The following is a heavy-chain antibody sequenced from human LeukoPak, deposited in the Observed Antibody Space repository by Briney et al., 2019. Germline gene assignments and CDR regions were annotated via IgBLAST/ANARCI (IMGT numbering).Heavy chain of an antibody. Sequence: PSETLSLTCTVSGGSNSSSSYYWGWIRQPPGKGLEWIGSIYYSGSTYYNPSLKSRVTISVDTSKNQFSLKLSSVTAADTAVYYCARHRGYSGYGWMWGQGTLVTVSS. D-gene: IGHD5-12*01. CDR3: ARHRGYSGYGWM. J-gene: IGHJ4*02. CDR2: IYYSGST. CDR1: GGSNSSSSYY. V-gene: IGHV4-39*07.